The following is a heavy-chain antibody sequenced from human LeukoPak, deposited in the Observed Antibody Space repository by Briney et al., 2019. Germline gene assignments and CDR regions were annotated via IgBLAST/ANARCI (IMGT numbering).Heavy chain of an antibody. CDR3: ASLYSGSYPFDY. D-gene: IGHD1-26*01. Sequence: SETLSLTCAVSGAFITNSHWWSWARQPPGKGLEWIGEINHSGSTNYNPSLKSRVTISVDTSKNQFSLKLSSVTAADTAVYYCASLYSGSYPFDYWGQGTLVTVSS. J-gene: IGHJ4*02. V-gene: IGHV4-4*02. CDR1: GAFITNSHW. CDR2: INHSGST.